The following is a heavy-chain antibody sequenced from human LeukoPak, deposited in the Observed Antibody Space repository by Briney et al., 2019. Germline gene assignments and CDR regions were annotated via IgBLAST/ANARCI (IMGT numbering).Heavy chain of an antibody. Sequence: SETLSLTCTVSGGSITSDKDHWDWIRQPPGKGLEWIGSVHHTGATYYNPSLRSRVTISVDTSKNQFSLKVTSVTAADTAAYYCARRLSYYDYWGQGTLVTVSS. J-gene: IGHJ4*02. CDR3: ARRLSYYDY. D-gene: IGHD2-21*02. CDR1: GGSITSDKDH. CDR2: VHHTGAT. V-gene: IGHV4-39*01.